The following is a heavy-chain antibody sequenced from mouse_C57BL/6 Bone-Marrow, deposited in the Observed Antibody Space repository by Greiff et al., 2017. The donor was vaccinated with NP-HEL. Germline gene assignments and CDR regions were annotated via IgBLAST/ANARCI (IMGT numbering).Heavy chain of an antibody. Sequence: EVKLMESGGDLVKPGGSLKLSCAASGFTFSSYGMSWVRQTPDKRLEWVATISSGGSYTYYPDSVKGRFTISRDNAKNTLYLQMSSLKSEDTAMYYCARHGDYYGDYWGQGTTLTVSS. J-gene: IGHJ2*01. CDR3: ARHGDYYGDY. D-gene: IGHD3-3*01. CDR1: GFTFSSYG. V-gene: IGHV5-6*01. CDR2: ISSGGSYT.